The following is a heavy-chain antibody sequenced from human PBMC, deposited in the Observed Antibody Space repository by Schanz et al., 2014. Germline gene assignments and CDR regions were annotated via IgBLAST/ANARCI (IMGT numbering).Heavy chain of an antibody. CDR3: ARDKGGYYPFDY. CDR2: IKQDESER. Sequence: EVRLVESGGGLAQPGGCLRLFCAASGFTFSTYWRSWVRQAPGKGLEWVANIKQDESERSYVDSVKGRFTISRDNAKNSLYLQMNSLRAEDTAVYYCARDKGGYYPFDYWGQGTLVTVSS. CDR1: GFTFSTYW. D-gene: IGHD3-3*01. V-gene: IGHV3-7*01. J-gene: IGHJ4*02.